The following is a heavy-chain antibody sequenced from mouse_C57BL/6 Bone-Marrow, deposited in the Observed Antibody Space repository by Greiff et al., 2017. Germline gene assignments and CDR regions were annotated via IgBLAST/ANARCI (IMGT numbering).Heavy chain of an antibody. V-gene: IGHV5-6*01. CDR3: ARHGGATGPSFFDY. J-gene: IGHJ2*01. Sequence: EVQLQESGGDLVKPGGSLKLSCAASGFTFSSYDMSWVRQTPDKRLEWVATISSGGSYTYYPDSVKGRFTISRDNAKNTLYLQMSSLKSEDTAMYYCARHGGATGPSFFDYGGKGTTHTVSS. CDR2: ISSGGSYT. CDR1: GFTFSSYD. D-gene: IGHD3-1*01.